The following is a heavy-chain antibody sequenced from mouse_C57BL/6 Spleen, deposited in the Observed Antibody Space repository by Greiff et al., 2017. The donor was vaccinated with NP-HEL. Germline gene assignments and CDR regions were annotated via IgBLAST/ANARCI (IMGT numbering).Heavy chain of an antibody. CDR1: GYTFTDYY. D-gene: IGHD4-1*01. V-gene: IGHV1-26*01. J-gene: IGHJ2*01. Sequence: VQLQQSGPELVKPGASVKISCKASGYTFTDYYMNWVKQSHGKSLEWIGDINPNNGGTSYNQKFKGKATLTVGKSSSTAYMKLRSLTSEDSAVYYCARWEGDFDYWGQGTTLTVSS. CDR2: INPNNGGT. CDR3: ARWEGDFDY.